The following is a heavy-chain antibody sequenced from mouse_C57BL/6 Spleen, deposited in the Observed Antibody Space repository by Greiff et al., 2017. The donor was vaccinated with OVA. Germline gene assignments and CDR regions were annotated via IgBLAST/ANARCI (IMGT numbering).Heavy chain of an antibody. D-gene: IGHD2-13*01. CDR1: GYTFTSYW. Sequence: QVQLQQPGAELVMPGASVKLSCKASGYTFTSYWMHWVKQRPGQGLEWIGEIDPSDSYTNYNQKFKGKSTLTVDKSSSTAYMQLSSLTSEDSAVYYCAIWGPSRYFDVWGTGTTVTVSS. V-gene: IGHV1-69*01. CDR3: AIWGPSRYFDV. CDR2: IDPSDSYT. J-gene: IGHJ1*03.